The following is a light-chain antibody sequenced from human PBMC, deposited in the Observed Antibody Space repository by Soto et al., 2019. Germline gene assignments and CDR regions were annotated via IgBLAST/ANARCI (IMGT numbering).Light chain of an antibody. CDR2: GAS. CDR3: QQYDNSPMYT. CDR1: QSVSSTY. V-gene: IGKV3-20*01. Sequence: EIVLTQSPGTPSLSPGERATLSCRASQSVSSTYLSWYQQKPGQAPRLLIYGASNRATGIPDRFSGGGSGTDFPLTISRLEPEDFAVYYCQQYDNSPMYTFGQGTNLEIK. J-gene: IGKJ2*01.